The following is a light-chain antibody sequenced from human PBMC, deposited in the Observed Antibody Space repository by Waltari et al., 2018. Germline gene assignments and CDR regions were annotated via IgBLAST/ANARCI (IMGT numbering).Light chain of an antibody. J-gene: IGLJ2*01. CDR2: EGS. V-gene: IGLV2-23*03. CDR3: CSFASPNTVI. Sequence: QSALTQPASVSGSPGQSITISCTGTSSDIGGYKLVSWYQPHPGRAPKLRVYEGSKRPSGVSSRCSCAESGNTASLTISGLQAEDEANYDCCSFASPNTVIFGGGTKLTVL. CDR1: SSDIGGYKL.